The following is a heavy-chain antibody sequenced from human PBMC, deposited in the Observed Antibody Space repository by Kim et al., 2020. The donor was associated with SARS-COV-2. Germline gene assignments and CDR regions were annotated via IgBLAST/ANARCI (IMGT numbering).Heavy chain of an antibody. V-gene: IGHV3-33*05. CDR3: ARALGSGSLGMDV. D-gene: IGHD3-10*02. CDR2: ISYDGSNK. Sequence: GGSLRLSCAASGFTFSSYGMHWVRQAPGKGLEWVVVISYDGSNKYYADSVKGRFTISRDNSKNTLYLQMNSLRAEDTAVYYCARALGSGSLGMDVWGQGTTVTVSS. J-gene: IGHJ6*02. CDR1: GFTFSSYG.